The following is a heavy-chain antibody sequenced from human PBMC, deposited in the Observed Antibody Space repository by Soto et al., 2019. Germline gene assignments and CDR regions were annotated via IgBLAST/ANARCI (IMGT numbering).Heavy chain of an antibody. CDR1: GGSVNSDNFS. D-gene: IGHD4-17*01. CDR3: VRLPPTVTPGRNFYFYMDV. V-gene: IGHV4-39*01. Sequence: QLRLQESGPRLLRPSATLSLTCAVSGGSVNSDNFSWGWVRHPPGKGPGWVATIHNGGATHYDPSPSGRVSISMGTSRNELTTQLPSVPAADTSLYYCVRLPPTVTPGRNFYFYMDVWGKGTTVTVSS. CDR2: IHNGGAT. J-gene: IGHJ6*03.